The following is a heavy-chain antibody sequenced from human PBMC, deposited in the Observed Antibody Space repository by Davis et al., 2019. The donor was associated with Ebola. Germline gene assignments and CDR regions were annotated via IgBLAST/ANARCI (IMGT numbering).Heavy chain of an antibody. D-gene: IGHD3-3*01. CDR2: MNPNSGNT. V-gene: IGHV1-8*03. Sequence: ASVKVSCKASGYTFTSSDINWVRQATGQGLEWMGWMNPNSGNTGYAQKFQGRVTITRNTSISTAYMELSSLRSEDTAVYYCARGVTIFGVVIPPYYYYYMDVWGKGTTVTVSS. J-gene: IGHJ6*03. CDR1: GYTFTSSD. CDR3: ARGVTIFGVVIPPYYYYYMDV.